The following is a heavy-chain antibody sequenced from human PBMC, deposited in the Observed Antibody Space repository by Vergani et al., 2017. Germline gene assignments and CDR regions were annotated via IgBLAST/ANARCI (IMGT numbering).Heavy chain of an antibody. D-gene: IGHD4-17*01. CDR2: IYHSGST. Sequence: QLQLQESGSGLVKPSQTLSLTCAVSGGSISSCGYSWSWIRQPPGKGLEWIGYIYHSGSTYYNPSLKSRVTISVDTSKNQFSLKLSAVTPADTAVYYCARACSYGDLYYFNDGGEGTLVTVSS. CDR1: GGSISSCGYS. CDR3: ARACSYGDLYYFND. J-gene: IGHJ4*01. V-gene: IGHV4-30-2*01.